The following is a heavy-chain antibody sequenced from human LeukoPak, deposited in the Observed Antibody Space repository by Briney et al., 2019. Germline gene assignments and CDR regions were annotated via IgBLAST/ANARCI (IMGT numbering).Heavy chain of an antibody. J-gene: IGHJ3*02. V-gene: IGHV1-46*01. D-gene: IGHD3-22*01. CDR1: GYTFTSYY. CDR2: IYPTGGGT. CDR3: ATLDYYDTTGAFDI. Sequence: ASVKVSCKASGYTFTSYYIHWVRQAPGQGLEWMGVIYPTGGGTTYAQKFQGRVTMTRDTSTSTAYMELSSLRSEDTAVYYCATLDYYDTTGAFDIWGQGTMVTVSS.